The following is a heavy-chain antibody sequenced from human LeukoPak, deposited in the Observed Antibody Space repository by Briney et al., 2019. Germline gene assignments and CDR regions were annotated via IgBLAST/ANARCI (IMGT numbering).Heavy chain of an antibody. CDR2: IFYTGNT. CDR3: ARGPGIDY. Sequence: SETLSLTCAVYGGSFSGYYWSWIRQPPGKGLEWIGYIFYTGNTKYNPSLKSRVTISLDTSKNRFFLKLNSVTAADTAVYYCARGPGIDYWGQGTLVAVSS. CDR1: GGSFSGYY. J-gene: IGHJ4*02. V-gene: IGHV4-59*01.